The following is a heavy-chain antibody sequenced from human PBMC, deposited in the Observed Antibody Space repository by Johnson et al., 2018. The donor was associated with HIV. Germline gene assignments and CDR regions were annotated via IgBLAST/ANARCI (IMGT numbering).Heavy chain of an antibody. D-gene: IGHD2-15*01. J-gene: IGHJ3*02. CDR3: VVVVVAATAFDI. Sequence: VQLVESGGGLVQPGRSLRLSCAASGFTVSSNEMSWVRQAPGKGLEWVSSISGGSTYYADSVKGRFTISRDNAKNSLYLQMNSLRAEDTALYYCVVVVVAATAFDIWGQGTMVTVSS. CDR2: ISGGST. CDR1: GFTVSSNE. V-gene: IGHV3-38*03.